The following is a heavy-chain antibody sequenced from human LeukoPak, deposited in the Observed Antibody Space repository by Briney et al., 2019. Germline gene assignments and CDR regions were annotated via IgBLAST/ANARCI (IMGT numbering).Heavy chain of an antibody. CDR1: GGSISSYY. Sequence: SETLSLTCTVSGGSISSYYWSWIRQPAGKGLEWIGSIYYSGSTYYNPSLKSRVTISVDTSKNQFSLKLSSVTAADTAVYYCARRSGYSEFDYWGQGTLVTVSS. D-gene: IGHD3-22*01. CDR2: IYYSGST. J-gene: IGHJ4*02. CDR3: ARRSGYSEFDY. V-gene: IGHV4-59*05.